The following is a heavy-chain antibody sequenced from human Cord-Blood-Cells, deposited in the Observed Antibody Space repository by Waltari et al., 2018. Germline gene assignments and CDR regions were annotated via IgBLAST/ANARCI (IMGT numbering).Heavy chain of an antibody. J-gene: IGHJ5*02. CDR2: ISAYNGNT. V-gene: IGHV1-18*01. CDR1: GYTFTSYG. CDR3: ARDLGRGSGSYYIKFDP. D-gene: IGHD3-10*01. Sequence: QVQLVQSGAEVKKPGASVKVSCKASGYTFTSYGISWVRQAPGQGLEWMGWISAYNGNTNNAQKLQGRVTMTTDTATSTAYMELRSLRSDDTAVYYCARDLGRGSGSYYIKFDPWGQGTLVTVSS.